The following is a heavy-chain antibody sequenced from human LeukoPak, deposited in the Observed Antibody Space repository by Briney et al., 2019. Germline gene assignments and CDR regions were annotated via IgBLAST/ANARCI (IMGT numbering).Heavy chain of an antibody. D-gene: IGHD3-16*01. V-gene: IGHV1-24*01. CDR1: GGTFSSYA. Sequence: ASVKVSCKASGGTFSSYAISWVRQAPGQGLEWMGGFDPEDGETIYAQKFQGRVTMTEDTSTDTAYMELSSLRSEDTAVYYCATALPDWGDAFDIWGQGTMVTVSS. J-gene: IGHJ3*02. CDR2: FDPEDGET. CDR3: ATALPDWGDAFDI.